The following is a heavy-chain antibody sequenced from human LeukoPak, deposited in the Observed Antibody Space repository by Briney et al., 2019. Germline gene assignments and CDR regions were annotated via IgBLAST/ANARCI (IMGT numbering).Heavy chain of an antibody. V-gene: IGHV3-21*01. D-gene: IGHD3-22*01. CDR1: GFTFSSYS. CDR3: ARDGNYYDSSGNDAFDI. CDR2: ISSSSSYI. J-gene: IGHJ3*02. Sequence: PGGSLRLSCAASGFTFSSYSMNWVRQAPGKGLEWVSSISSSSSYIYYADSVKGRFTISRDNAKNSLYLQINSLRAEDTAVYYCARDGNYYDSSGNDAFDIWGQGTMVTVSS.